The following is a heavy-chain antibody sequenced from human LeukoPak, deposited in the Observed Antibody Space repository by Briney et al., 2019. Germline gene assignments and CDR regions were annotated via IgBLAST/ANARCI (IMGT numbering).Heavy chain of an antibody. CDR2: ISWNSGSI. V-gene: IGHV3-9*01. D-gene: IGHD2-15*01. CDR1: GFTFDDYA. Sequence: SLRLSCAASGFTFDDYAMHWVRRAPGKGLEWVSGISWNSGSIGYADSVKGRFTISRDNAKNSLYLKMNSLRAEDTALYYCAKALRERVSSASFDSWGQGTLVTVSS. CDR3: AKALRERVSSASFDS. J-gene: IGHJ4*02.